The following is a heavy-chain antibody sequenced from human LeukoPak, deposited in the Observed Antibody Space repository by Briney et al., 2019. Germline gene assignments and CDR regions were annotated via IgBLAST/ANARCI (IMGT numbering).Heavy chain of an antibody. CDR3: TTGSHLDY. CDR2: IKGKPDGGTT. D-gene: IGHD3-3*02. CDR1: GFTFSNAW. J-gene: IGHJ4*02. Sequence: GGSLRLSCAASGFTFSNAWMSWVRQAPGKGLEWVGRIKGKPDGGTTDYAAPVKGKFTISRDDSKNTLYLQMNSLQTEDTAVYYCTTGSHLDYWGQGTLVTVSS. V-gene: IGHV3-15*01.